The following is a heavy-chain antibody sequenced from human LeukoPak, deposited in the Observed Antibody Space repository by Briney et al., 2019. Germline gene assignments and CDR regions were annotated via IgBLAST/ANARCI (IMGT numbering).Heavy chain of an antibody. J-gene: IGHJ4*02. Sequence: GGSLRLSCAASGFTFSSYDMHWVRQAPGKGVEWVAVISYDGSNKYYADSVKGRFTISRDNSKNTLFLQMNSLRAEDTAMYFCAKSPEAYASGSYYPGHWGQGTPVTISS. D-gene: IGHD3-10*01. V-gene: IGHV3-30*18. CDR2: ISYDGSNK. CDR1: GFTFSSYD. CDR3: AKSPEAYASGSYYPGH.